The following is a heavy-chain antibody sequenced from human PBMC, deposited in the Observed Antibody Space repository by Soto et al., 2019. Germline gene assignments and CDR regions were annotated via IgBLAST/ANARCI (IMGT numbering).Heavy chain of an antibody. Sequence: GGSLRLSCVASGFTFSSYAMSWVRQAPGKGLEWVSTLRSSGGSTYYADSVKGRLTISRDNSENTLYLQMNSLRAEDTAVYYCAKDSSAAGPTYYFDFWGQGTLVTVSS. J-gene: IGHJ4*02. CDR2: LRSSGGST. D-gene: IGHD6-13*01. CDR1: GFTFSSYA. V-gene: IGHV3-23*01. CDR3: AKDSSAAGPTYYFDF.